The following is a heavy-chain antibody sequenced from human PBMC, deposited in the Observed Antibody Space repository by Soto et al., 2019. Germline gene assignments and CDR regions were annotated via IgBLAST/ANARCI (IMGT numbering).Heavy chain of an antibody. CDR2: ISSSSSTI. J-gene: IGHJ4*02. D-gene: IGHD3-22*01. V-gene: IGHV3-48*02. Sequence: GGSLRLSCAASGFTFSSYSMNWVRQAPGKGLEWVSYISSSSSTIYYAEYVKGRFTISRDNAKNSLYMQMNSLRDEDTAVYYCARGLYYYDSSGYWGYWGQGT. CDR3: ARGLYYYDSSGYWGY. CDR1: GFTFSSYS.